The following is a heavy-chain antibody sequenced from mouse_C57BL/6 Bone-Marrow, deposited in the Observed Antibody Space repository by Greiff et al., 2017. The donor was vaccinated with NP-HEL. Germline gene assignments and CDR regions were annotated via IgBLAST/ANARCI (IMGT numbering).Heavy chain of an antibody. V-gene: IGHV1-7*01. CDR3: ARWEVTTVKTYYFDY. Sequence: QVQLKQSGAELAKPGASVKLSCKASGYTFTSYWMHWVKQRPGQGLEWIGYINPSSGYTKYNQKFKDKATLTADKSSSTAYMQLSSLTYEDAAFYYCARWEVTTVKTYYFDYWGQGTTLTVSS. CDR1: GYTFTSYW. CDR2: INPSSGYT. D-gene: IGHD1-1*01. J-gene: IGHJ2*01.